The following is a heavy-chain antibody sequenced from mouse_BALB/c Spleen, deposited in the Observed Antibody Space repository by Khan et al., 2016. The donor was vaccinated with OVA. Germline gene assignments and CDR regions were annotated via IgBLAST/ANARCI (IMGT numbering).Heavy chain of an antibody. Sequence: QVRLQQSVPELVNPGASLKVSCKASGYTFTDYIIGWVKQSTRQGLEWIGDIFPGSGTPYYNEKFKDKATLTADKSSNTAYMQLSSLTSEDSAVYFCTRGGYSVFADWGQGTLVTVSA. CDR2: IFPGSGTP. D-gene: IGHD1-1*01. CDR3: TRGGYSVFAD. J-gene: IGHJ3*01. CDR1: GYTFTDYI. V-gene: IGHV1-77*01.